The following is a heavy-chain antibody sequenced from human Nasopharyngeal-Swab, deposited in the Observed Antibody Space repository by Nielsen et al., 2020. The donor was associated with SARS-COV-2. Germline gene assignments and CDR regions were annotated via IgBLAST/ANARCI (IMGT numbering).Heavy chain of an antibody. CDR3: ARGLSGVVPAPILGLGPYYYFYYMDV. CDR2: INHSGST. CDR1: GVSFSANY. D-gene: IGHD2-2*01. Sequence: SQTLSLTCAVSGVSFSANYWGCICQPPGKGLEWIGEINHSGSTNYNPSLKSRVTISVDTSKSQFSLKLTSVTAADTSVYYCARGLSGVVPAPILGLGPYYYFYYMDVWGKGTTVTVSS. V-gene: IGHV4-34*01. J-gene: IGHJ6*03.